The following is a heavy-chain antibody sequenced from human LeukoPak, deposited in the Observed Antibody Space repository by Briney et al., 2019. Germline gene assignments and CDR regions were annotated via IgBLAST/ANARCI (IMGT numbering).Heavy chain of an antibody. J-gene: IGHJ4*02. V-gene: IGHV4-38-2*02. Sequence: PSETLSLTCTVSGYSISSGYYWGWIRQPPGKGLEWIGSIYHSGSTNYNPSLKGRVTISVDKSENHFSLKLTSVTAADTAVYYCARDHGEEGDYSFDYWGQGTLVTVSS. CDR1: GYSISSGYY. CDR3: ARDHGEEGDYSFDY. D-gene: IGHD3-10*01. CDR2: IYHSGST.